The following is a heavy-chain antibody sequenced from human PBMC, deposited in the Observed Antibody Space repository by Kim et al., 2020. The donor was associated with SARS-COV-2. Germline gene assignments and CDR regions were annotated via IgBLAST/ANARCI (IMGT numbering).Heavy chain of an antibody. CDR3: ARDHRSSGYDDIDY. V-gene: IGHV1-18*01. J-gene: IGHJ4*02. D-gene: IGHD3-10*01. CDR1: GYTFTSYG. CDR2: ISAYNGNT. Sequence: ASVKVSCKASGYTFTSYGISWVRQAPGQGLEWMGWISAYNGNTNYAQKLQGRVTMTTDTSTSTAYMELRSLRSDDTAVYYCARDHRSSGYDDIDYWGQGTLVTVSS.